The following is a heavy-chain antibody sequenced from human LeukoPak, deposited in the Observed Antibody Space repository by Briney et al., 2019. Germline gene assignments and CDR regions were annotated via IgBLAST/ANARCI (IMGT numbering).Heavy chain of an antibody. CDR2: ISGGGGGI. Sequence: GGSLRLSCAASGLTFNNYAMSWVRRAPGKGLAWVSTISGGGGGIYYADSVKGRFTISRDNSKETLYLLMNSLSAEDTAMYYCATSRTFDYWGQGTLVTVSS. V-gene: IGHV3-23*01. CDR3: ATSRTFDY. CDR1: GLTFNNYA. D-gene: IGHD1-1*01. J-gene: IGHJ4*02.